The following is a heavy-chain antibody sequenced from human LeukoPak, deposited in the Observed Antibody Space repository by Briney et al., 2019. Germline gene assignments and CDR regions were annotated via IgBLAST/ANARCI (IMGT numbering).Heavy chain of an antibody. D-gene: IGHD3-16*01. V-gene: IGHV4-61*08. CDR2: IYNRGST. CDR3: ARQGEYTTSLGRKQFDH. CDR1: GGSISSGGYY. J-gene: IGHJ4*02. Sequence: SETLSLTCTVSGGSISSGGYYWSWIRQPPGKGLEYIGYIYNRGSTFYNPSLKSRVTISTDTSNKQFSLKLSSVTAADTALYYCARQGEYTTSLGRKQFDHWGQGTLVTVSS.